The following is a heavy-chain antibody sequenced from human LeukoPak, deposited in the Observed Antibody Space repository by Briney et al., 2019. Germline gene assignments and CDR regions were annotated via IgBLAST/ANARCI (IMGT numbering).Heavy chain of an antibody. CDR3: ARAPGRLDREKNDFLGSYPTIEYHIDV. CDR2: IYDSGSP. J-gene: IGHJ6*03. V-gene: IGHV4-59*11. D-gene: IGHD3-3*01. CDR1: GGSISRHY. Sequence: SETLSPTCTVSGGSISRHYWSWIRQPPGKGLEWVGYIYDSGSPNYNPSLKSRLTLSVDTSKNQFSLKLSSVTAADTAVYFCARAPGRLDREKNDFLGSYPTIEYHIDVWGKGTTVTVSS.